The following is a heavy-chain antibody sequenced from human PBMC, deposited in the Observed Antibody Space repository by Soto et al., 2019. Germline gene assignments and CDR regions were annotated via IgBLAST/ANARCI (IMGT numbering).Heavy chain of an antibody. CDR2: ISVSGDNI. J-gene: IGHJ4*02. Sequence: GGSLRLACLASGFSFNSFNMNWIRRAPGRGLEWVASISVSGDNIYYGDSMQGRFTISRDNSKRSVFLDLNSLRVEDTAVYYCARDLGLLKSMFDYWGQGTLVTVSS. V-gene: IGHV3-21*01. CDR3: ARDLGLLKSMFDY. CDR1: GFSFNSFN. D-gene: IGHD2-8*01.